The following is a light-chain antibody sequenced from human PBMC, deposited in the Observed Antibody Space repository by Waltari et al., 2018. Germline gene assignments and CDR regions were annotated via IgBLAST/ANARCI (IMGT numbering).Light chain of an antibody. Sequence: DIQVTQSPSSLSASVGDRVTITCRARQTINNYLNWYQHKPGKAPNLLIYAASILQSGVPSRFAGSGSGTDFTLTISSLQPEDFATYYCQQSYNTPWTLGQGTKVEI. CDR3: QQSYNTPWT. V-gene: IGKV1-39*01. J-gene: IGKJ1*01. CDR1: QTINNY. CDR2: AAS.